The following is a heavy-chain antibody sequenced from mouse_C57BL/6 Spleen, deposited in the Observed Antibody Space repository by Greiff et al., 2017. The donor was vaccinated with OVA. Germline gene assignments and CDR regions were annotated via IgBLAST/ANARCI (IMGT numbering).Heavy chain of an antibody. CDR3: TRGDSSGPLDY. CDR1: GYTFTDYE. Sequence: VKLVESGAELVRPGASVTLSCKASGYTFTDYEMHWVKQTPVNGLEWIGAIDPETGGTAYNQKVKGKAILTADKSSSTAYMELRSLTSEDSAVYYCTRGDSSGPLDYWGQGTTLTVSS. D-gene: IGHD3-2*02. J-gene: IGHJ2*01. V-gene: IGHV1-15*01. CDR2: IDPETGGT.